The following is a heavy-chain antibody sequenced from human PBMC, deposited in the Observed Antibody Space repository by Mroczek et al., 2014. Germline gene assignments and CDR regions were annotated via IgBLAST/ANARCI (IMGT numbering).Heavy chain of an antibody. D-gene: IGHD6-19*01. CDR1: GFTFSSYS. CDR2: ISSSSSYI. Sequence: VQLVESGGGLVKPGGSLRLSCAASGFTFSSYSMNWVRQAPGKGLEWVSSISSSSSYIYYADSVKGRFTISRDNAKNSLYLQMNSLRAEDTAVYYCASPREYSSGRELHPYDYWGQGTLVTVSS. J-gene: IGHJ4*02. V-gene: IGHV3-21*01. CDR3: ASPREYSSGRELHPYDY.